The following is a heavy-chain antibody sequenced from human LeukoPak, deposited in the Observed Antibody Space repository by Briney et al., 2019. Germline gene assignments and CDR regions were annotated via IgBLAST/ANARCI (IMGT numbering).Heavy chain of an antibody. V-gene: IGHV3-21*01. CDR1: GFTFSSYS. J-gene: IGHJ4*02. Sequence: GGSLRLSCAASGFTFSSYSMNWVRQAPGKGLEWVSSISSSSSYIYYADSVKGRFTISRDNAKNSLYLQMNSLRAEDTAVYYCARETTVAGDFDYWGQGTLVTVSS. CDR2: ISSSSSYI. CDR3: ARETTVAGDFDY. D-gene: IGHD4-17*01.